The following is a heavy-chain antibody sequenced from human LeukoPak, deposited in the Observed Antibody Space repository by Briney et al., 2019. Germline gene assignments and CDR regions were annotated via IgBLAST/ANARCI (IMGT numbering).Heavy chain of an antibody. CDR2: INGDGRNI. CDR3: TRDLMDYDVSTGLHHYYMDV. V-gene: IGHV3-74*01. CDR1: GSTFSSYW. Sequence: GGSLRLSCVASGSTFSSYWMHWVRQAPRKGLMWVSRINGDGRNINYADSVRGRFTISRDNAKNTLYLQMNTLRVEDTAVYYCTRDLMDYDVSTGLHHYYMDVWGQGTTVTVSS. J-gene: IGHJ6*02. D-gene: IGHD3-9*01.